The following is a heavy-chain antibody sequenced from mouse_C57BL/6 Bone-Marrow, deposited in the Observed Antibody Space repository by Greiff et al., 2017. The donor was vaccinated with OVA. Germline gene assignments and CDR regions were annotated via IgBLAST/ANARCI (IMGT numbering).Heavy chain of an antibody. J-gene: IGHJ2*01. V-gene: IGHV1-76*01. CDR1: GYTFTGYW. D-gene: IGHD2-2*01. CDR2: IYPGSGNI. CDR3: ARSERLRDYFDY. Sequence: QVQLKQSGAELMKPGASVKLSCKATGYTFTGYWLEWVKQRPGQGLEWIARIYPGSGNIYYNEKFKGKATLTAEKSSSTAYMQLSSLTSDDSAVYFCARSERLRDYFDYWGQGTTLTVSS.